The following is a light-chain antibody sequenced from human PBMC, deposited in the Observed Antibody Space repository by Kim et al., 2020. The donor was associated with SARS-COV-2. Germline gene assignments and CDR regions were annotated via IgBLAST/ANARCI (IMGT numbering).Light chain of an antibody. CDR1: QIVARNY. CDR2: DAS. J-gene: IGKJ3*01. V-gene: IGKV3-20*01. Sequence: LSPENRATLSYKAGQIVARNYFAWYQQKPGQAPRPLIYDASSRATSIPVRFSGSGSGTDFTLTISRLEPDDFAVYYCQQYGSSISFGPGTKVDIK. CDR3: QQYGSSIS.